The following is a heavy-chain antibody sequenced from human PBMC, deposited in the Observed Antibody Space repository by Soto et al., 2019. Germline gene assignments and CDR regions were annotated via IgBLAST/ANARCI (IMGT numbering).Heavy chain of an antibody. V-gene: IGHV3-30*18. CDR2: VSHDGRNT. D-gene: IGHD6-19*01. CDR3: AKGGRQWLVTSVFNY. CDR1: GFTFSDYA. J-gene: IGHJ4*02. Sequence: VQLVESGGGVVQPGRSLRLSCAASGFTFSDYAMHWVRQAPGKGLEWVAVVSHDGRNTHYADSVTGRFTISRDSSKNTASLEMLSLRAEDTAFYYCAKGGRQWLVTSVFNYWGQGALVTVSS.